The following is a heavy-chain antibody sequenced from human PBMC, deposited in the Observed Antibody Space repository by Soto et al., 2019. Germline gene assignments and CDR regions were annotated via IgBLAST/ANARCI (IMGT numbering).Heavy chain of an antibody. Sequence: HPGGSLRLSCAASGFTFSSYWMSWVRQAPGKGLEWVANIKQDGSEKYYVDSVKGRFTISRDNAKNSLYLQMNSLRAEDTAVYYCARDGFAKMATIIRVGYYYYYGMDVWGQGTTVTVSS. V-gene: IGHV3-7*04. CDR3: ARDGFAKMATIIRVGYYYYYGMDV. CDR1: GFTFSSYW. D-gene: IGHD5-12*01. CDR2: IKQDGSEK. J-gene: IGHJ6*02.